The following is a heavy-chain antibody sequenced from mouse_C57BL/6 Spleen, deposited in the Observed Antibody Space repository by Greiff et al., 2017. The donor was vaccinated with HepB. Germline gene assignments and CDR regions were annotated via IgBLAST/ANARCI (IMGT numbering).Heavy chain of an antibody. CDR3: ARAGSSWYFDV. V-gene: IGHV5-4*01. Sequence: EVQVVESGGGLVKPGGSLKLSCAASGFTFSSYAMSWVRQTPEKRLEWVATISDGGSYTYYPDNVKGRFTISRDNAKNNLYLQMSHLKSEDTAMYYCARAGSSWYFDVWGTGTTVTVSS. D-gene: IGHD1-1*01. J-gene: IGHJ1*03. CDR1: GFTFSSYA. CDR2: ISDGGSYT.